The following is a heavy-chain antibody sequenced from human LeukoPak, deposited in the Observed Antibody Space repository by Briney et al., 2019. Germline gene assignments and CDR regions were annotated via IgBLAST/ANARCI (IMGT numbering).Heavy chain of an antibody. CDR3: AKASRFGYSYGPREYFYYMDV. CDR1: GFTFSSSA. D-gene: IGHD5-18*01. Sequence: PGGSLRLSCAASGFTFSSSAMSWVRQAPGKGLEWVSSISGSGGSPYYADSVKGRFTISRDNSKNTLYLQMNTLRAEDTAVYYCAKASRFGYSYGPREYFYYMDVWGKGTTVTISS. V-gene: IGHV3-23*01. J-gene: IGHJ6*03. CDR2: ISGSGGSP.